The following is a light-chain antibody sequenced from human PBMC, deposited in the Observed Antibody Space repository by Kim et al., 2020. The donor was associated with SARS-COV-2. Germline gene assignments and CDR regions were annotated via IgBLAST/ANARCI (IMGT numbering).Light chain of an antibody. CDR2: GAS. V-gene: IGKV3-20*01. CDR3: QQYGRSPDT. J-gene: IGKJ2*01. CDR1: QSVSGSA. Sequence: LSPGERATLSCRASQSVSGSALAWFQQRPGQAPRLLIYGASSRATGIPDRFGGSGSGTDFTLTISRLESEDSAVYYCQQYGRSPDTFGQGTKLEI.